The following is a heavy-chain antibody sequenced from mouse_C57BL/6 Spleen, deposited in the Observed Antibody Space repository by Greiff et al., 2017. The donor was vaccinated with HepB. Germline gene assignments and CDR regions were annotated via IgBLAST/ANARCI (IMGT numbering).Heavy chain of an antibody. V-gene: IGHV1-15*01. Sequence: VQLQQSGAELVRPGASVTLSCKASGYTFTDYEMHWVKQTPVHGLEWIGAIDPETGGTAYNQKFKGKAILTADKSSSTAYMELRSLTSEDSAVYYGTNDYDGAWFAYWGQGTLVTVSA. CDR3: TNDYDGAWFAY. CDR2: IDPETGGT. J-gene: IGHJ3*01. CDR1: GYTFTDYE. D-gene: IGHD2-4*01.